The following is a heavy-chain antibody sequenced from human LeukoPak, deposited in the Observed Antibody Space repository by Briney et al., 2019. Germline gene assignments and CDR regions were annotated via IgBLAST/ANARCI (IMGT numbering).Heavy chain of an antibody. V-gene: IGHV3-48*03. CDR2: ISSSGSTI. D-gene: IGHD3-16*01. J-gene: IGHJ6*03. Sequence: PGGSLRLSCAASGFTFSSYEMNWVRQAPGKGLEWVSYISSSGSTIYYADSVKGRFTISRDNAKNPLYLQMNSLRAEDTAVYYCARDGGYYYYYMDVWGKGTTVTISS. CDR1: GFTFSSYE. CDR3: ARDGGYYYYYMDV.